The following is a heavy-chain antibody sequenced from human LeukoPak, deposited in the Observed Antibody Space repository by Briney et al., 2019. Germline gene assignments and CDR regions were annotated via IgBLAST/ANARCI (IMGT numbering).Heavy chain of an antibody. V-gene: IGHV1-18*01. D-gene: IGHD3-9*01. CDR1: GYTFSNYG. CDR2: IRGDNGNT. J-gene: IGHJ4*02. Sequence: SVKVSCKASGYTFSNYGISWVRQAPGQELEWVGWIRGDNGNTNYAQNLQGRVTMTTDASTSTAYMELRSLGSDETAVYYCARVDLLTGYFFFDYWGQGTLVTVSS. CDR3: ARVDLLTGYFFFDY.